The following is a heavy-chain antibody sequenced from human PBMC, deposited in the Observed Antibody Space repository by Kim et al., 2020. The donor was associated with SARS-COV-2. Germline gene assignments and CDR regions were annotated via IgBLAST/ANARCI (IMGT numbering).Heavy chain of an antibody. J-gene: IGHJ4*02. V-gene: IGHV3-9*01. Sequence: GGSLRLSCAASGFTFDDYAMHWVRQAPGKGLEWVSGISWNSGSIGYADSVKGRFTISRDNAKNSLYLQMNSLRAEDTALYYCAKGGRGGTMAFFDYWGQG. CDR2: ISWNSGSI. D-gene: IGHD3-10*01. CDR1: GFTFDDYA. CDR3: AKGGRGGTMAFFDY.